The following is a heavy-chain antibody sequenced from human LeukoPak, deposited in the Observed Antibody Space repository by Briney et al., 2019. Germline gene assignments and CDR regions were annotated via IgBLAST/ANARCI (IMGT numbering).Heavy chain of an antibody. Sequence: GGSLRLSCAATGFTFSTSWMSWVRQVPGKGLEWVANIKKDGSETYYVDSVKGRFTISRDNAKNSLYLQMNSLRAEDTAMYYCARGRYSGTTYYFDYWGQGTLVTVSS. CDR2: IKKDGSET. CDR3: ARGRYSGTTYYFDY. CDR1: GFTFSTSW. D-gene: IGHD5-12*01. J-gene: IGHJ4*02. V-gene: IGHV3-7*03.